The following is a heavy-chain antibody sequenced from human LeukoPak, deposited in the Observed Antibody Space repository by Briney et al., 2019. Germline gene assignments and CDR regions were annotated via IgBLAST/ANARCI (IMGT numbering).Heavy chain of an antibody. D-gene: IGHD3-22*01. CDR3: ASENRYYYDSSGSGY. J-gene: IGHJ4*02. Sequence: SVKVSCKSSGYIFTRYAISWVRQAPGQGLEWMGGIIPIFGTANYAQKFQGRVTITADKSTSTAYMELSSLRSEDTAVYYCASENRYYYDSSGSGYWGQGTLVTVSS. V-gene: IGHV1-69*06. CDR2: IIPIFGTA. CDR1: GYIFTRYA.